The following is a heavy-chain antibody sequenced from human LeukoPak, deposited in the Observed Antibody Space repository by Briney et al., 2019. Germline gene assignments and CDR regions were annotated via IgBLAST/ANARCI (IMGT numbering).Heavy chain of an antibody. CDR1: GFSFTMYG. V-gene: IGHV3-30*18. CDR3: AKDQIGWAPGYVTGPLDQ. CDR2: ISTDGNNE. Sequence: GGSLRLSCAASGFSFTMYGIHWVRQAPGKGLEWVAVISTDGNNEYYANSVKGRFTISRDNSKNTVYLQMTSLRTEDTAVYYCAKDQIGWAPGYVTGPLDQWGQGTLVTVSS. J-gene: IGHJ4*02. D-gene: IGHD2-15*01.